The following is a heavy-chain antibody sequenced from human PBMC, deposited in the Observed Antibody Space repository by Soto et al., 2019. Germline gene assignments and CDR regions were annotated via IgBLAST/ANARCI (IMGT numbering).Heavy chain of an antibody. CDR3: ATELRYSSGWYRVY. D-gene: IGHD6-19*01. V-gene: IGHV1-8*01. J-gene: IGHJ4*02. Sequence: QVQLVQSGAEVKKPGASVKVSCKASGYTFTSYDINWVRQATGQGLEWMGWMNPNSGNTGYAQKFQGRVTMTRNTSISTAYMGLSSLRSEDTAVYYCATELRYSSGWYRVYWGQGTLVTVSS. CDR1: GYTFTSYD. CDR2: MNPNSGNT.